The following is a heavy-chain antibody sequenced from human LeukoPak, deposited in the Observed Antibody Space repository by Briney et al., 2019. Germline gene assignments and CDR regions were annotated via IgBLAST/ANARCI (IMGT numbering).Heavy chain of an antibody. J-gene: IGHJ6*03. V-gene: IGHV4-34*01. CDR2: INHSGST. D-gene: IGHD3-10*01. Sequence: SETLSLTCAVYGGSFSGYYWSWIRQPPGKGLEWIGEINHSGSTNYNPSLKSRVTISVDTSKNQFSLKLSSVTAEDTAVYYCARDDAYGITMVRGVIAAVRHMDVWGKGTTVTVSS. CDR1: GGSFSGYY. CDR3: ARDDAYGITMVRGVIAAVRHMDV.